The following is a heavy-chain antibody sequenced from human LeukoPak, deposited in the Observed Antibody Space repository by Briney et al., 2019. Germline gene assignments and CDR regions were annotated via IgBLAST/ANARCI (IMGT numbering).Heavy chain of an antibody. J-gene: IGHJ5*02. Sequence: GGSLRLSCVASGFTFSNYWMHWVRQPPGKGLVWVSRIYVDGRTTDYADSVKGRFTISRDNAKNTVYLEMNSLSVKDTATYYCMRDFRSADLWGQGTLVTVTS. CDR3: MRDFRSADL. CDR2: IYVDGRTT. V-gene: IGHV3-74*01. CDR1: GFTFSNYW.